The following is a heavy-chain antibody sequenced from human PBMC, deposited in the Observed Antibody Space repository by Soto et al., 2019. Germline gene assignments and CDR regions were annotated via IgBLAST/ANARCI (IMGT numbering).Heavy chain of an antibody. J-gene: IGHJ3*02. CDR1: GYTFTSYG. Sequence: ASVKVSCKASGYTFTSYGISWVRQAPGQGLEWMGWISAYNGNTNYAQKLQGRVTMTTDTSTSTAYMELRSLRSDDTAVYYCARGPTLDYDFWSGYPGDAFDIWGQGTMVTVSS. V-gene: IGHV1-18*01. D-gene: IGHD3-3*01. CDR3: ARGPTLDYDFWSGYPGDAFDI. CDR2: ISAYNGNT.